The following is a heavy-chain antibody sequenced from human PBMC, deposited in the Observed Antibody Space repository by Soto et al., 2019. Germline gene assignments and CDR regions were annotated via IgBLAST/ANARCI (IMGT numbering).Heavy chain of an antibody. D-gene: IGHD2-2*01. CDR2: IWPDGSDK. CDR1: GFTFSGYG. V-gene: IGHV3-33*01. J-gene: IGHJ5*01. Sequence: QVKLGESGGGVVQPGRSRRLSCEASGFTFSGYGMHWVRQAPGKGPEWVASIWPDGSDKFYADSVNGRFFISRDNSKKTLYLQMNSLRVEVTAVYHSARGCIDVPSYDSWGRGTLVTVSP. CDR3: ARGCIDVPSYDS.